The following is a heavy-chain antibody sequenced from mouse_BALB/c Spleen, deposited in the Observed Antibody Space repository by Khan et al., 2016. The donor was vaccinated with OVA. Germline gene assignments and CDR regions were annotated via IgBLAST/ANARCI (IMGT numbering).Heavy chain of an antibody. CDR3: VRDRYYYRYDGWFAY. CDR2: INPSNGYT. V-gene: IGHV1-4*01. CDR1: GYTFTSYT. Sequence: QVQLQQSGAELARPGASVKMSCKASGYTFTSYTIHWIKLRPGQGLEWIGYINPSNGYTNYNQKFKDQATLTADKSYTTAYLQLSSLTSDASAVYNCVRDRYYYRYDGWFAYWGQGTIVTVSA. J-gene: IGHJ3*01. D-gene: IGHD2-14*01.